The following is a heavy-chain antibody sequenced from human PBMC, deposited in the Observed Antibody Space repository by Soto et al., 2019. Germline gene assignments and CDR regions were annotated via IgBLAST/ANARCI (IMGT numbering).Heavy chain of an antibody. CDR2: ASARNTNT. CDR1: GFTFSSHV. J-gene: IGHJ5*02. CDR3: AKDVTSHGPRVYSSIWYGWFYP. Sequence: EVQLLESGGGLVQPGGSLRLSCAASGFTFSSHVMSWVRQAPGRGLEWVAAASARNTNTYYADSVKGRFTISRDNSKSTVYLQLDILRVEDTAVYHCAKDVTSHGPRVYSSIWYGWFYPCGQGTLVVVSS. D-gene: IGHD6-13*01. V-gene: IGHV3-23*01.